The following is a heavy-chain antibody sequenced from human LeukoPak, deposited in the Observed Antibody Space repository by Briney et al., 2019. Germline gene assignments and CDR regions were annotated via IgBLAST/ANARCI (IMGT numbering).Heavy chain of an antibody. D-gene: IGHD3-22*01. J-gene: IGHJ5*02. CDR3: ALLLTYYYDSSGRSDWFDP. CDR2: ISAYNGNT. CDR1: GYTFTSYG. V-gene: IGHV1-18*01. Sequence: ASVKVSCKASGYTFTSYGISWVRQAPGQGLEWIGWISAYNGNTNYAQKLLGRVTMTTDTSTSTAYMELRSLRSDDTAVYYCALLLTYYYDSSGRSDWFDPWGQGTLVTVSS.